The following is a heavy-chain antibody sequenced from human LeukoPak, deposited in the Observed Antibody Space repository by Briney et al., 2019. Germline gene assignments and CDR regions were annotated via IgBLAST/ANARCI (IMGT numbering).Heavy chain of an antibody. CDR2: ISGSGGST. CDR3: AKQKGRIAAAGTAEY. D-gene: IGHD6-13*01. Sequence: GGSLTLSCAASGFTFSSYAMSWVRQAPGKGLEWVSAISGSGGSTYYADSEKGRFTISRDNSKNTLYLQMNSLRAEDTAVYYCAKQKGRIAAAGTAEYWGQGTLVTVSS. J-gene: IGHJ4*02. CDR1: GFTFSSYA. V-gene: IGHV3-23*01.